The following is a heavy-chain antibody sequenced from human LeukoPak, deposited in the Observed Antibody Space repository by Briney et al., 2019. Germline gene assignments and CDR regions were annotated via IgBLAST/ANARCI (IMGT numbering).Heavy chain of an antibody. Sequence: SETLSLTCTVSGGSISSGSYYWSWIRQPAGKGLEWIGRIYTSGSTNYNPSLKSRVTISVDTSKNQFSLKLSSVTAADTAVYYCARGGSRALVWGQGTLVTVSS. V-gene: IGHV4-61*02. CDR1: GGSISSGSYY. D-gene: IGHD2-8*02. CDR3: ARGGSRALV. CDR2: IYTSGST. J-gene: IGHJ4*02.